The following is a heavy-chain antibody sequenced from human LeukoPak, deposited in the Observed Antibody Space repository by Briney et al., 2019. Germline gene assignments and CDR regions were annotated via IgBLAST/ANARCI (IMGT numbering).Heavy chain of an antibody. CDR1: GGSITSYY. V-gene: IGHV4-4*07. J-gene: IGHJ4*02. D-gene: IGHD6-6*01. Sequence: PSETLSLTCTVSGGSITSYYWSWIRQPAGKGLEWIGRIHTSGNTDYNPSLQSRVTTSVDTSKNQFSLKVTSVTAADTAVYYCAREGSMTARPFVSIDYWGQGTLVTVSS. CDR2: IHTSGNT. CDR3: AREGSMTARPFVSIDY.